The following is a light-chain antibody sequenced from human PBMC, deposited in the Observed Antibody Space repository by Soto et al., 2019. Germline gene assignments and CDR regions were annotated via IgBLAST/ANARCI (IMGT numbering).Light chain of an antibody. J-gene: IGLJ1*01. CDR1: SSDVGGYDY. V-gene: IGLV2-14*01. CDR3: SSYTTTSTYV. Sequence: QSALTQPASVSGSPGQTMTISCTGTSSDVGGYDYVSWYQQHPDKPPRFMIYEVTNRPSGVSHRFSGSKSGNTASLTISGLQAEDEADYYCSSYTTTSTYVFGTGTKVTVL. CDR2: EVT.